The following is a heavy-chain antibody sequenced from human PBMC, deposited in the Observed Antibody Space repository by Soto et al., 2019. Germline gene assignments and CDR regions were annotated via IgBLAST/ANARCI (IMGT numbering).Heavy chain of an antibody. Sequence: SETLSLTCTVSGGSLSSYDLSWIRPTPGKGLEWIGYIYYSGSINYNPSLKSRVTISVDPSKNQFSLRLSSVTAADTAVYYCAKSLWDTSGWKTDYWGQGTLVTVSS. V-gene: IGHV4-59*01. D-gene: IGHD6-19*01. CDR3: AKSLWDTSGWKTDY. CDR2: IYYSGSI. CDR1: GGSLSSYD. J-gene: IGHJ4*02.